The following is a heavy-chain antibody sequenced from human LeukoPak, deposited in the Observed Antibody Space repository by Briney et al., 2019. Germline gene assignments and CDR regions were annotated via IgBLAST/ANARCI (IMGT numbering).Heavy chain of an antibody. CDR1: GGSISTYY. D-gene: IGHD1-14*01. CDR3: ARRNPLYYYYGMDV. V-gene: IGHV4-59*08. Sequence: SETLSLTCSVSGGSISTYYWSWIRQPPEKGLEWIGCVSYSGTTKYSPSLKSRVTISVDTSKNQFSLKLSSVTAADTAVYYCARRNPLYYYYGMDVWGQGTTVTVSS. J-gene: IGHJ6*02. CDR2: VSYSGTT.